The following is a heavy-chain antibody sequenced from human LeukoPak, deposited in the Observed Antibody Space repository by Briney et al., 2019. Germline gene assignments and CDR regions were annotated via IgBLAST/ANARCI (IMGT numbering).Heavy chain of an antibody. CDR2: ISGRDGRT. Sequence: GGSLRLSCLASGFNFNNTWMTWVRQAPGKGLEWVSAISGRDGRTYYTDSVKGRFTISRDNSKNTLYLQMNSLRAEDTAVYYCAKVAHDILTGYYSYYYGMDVWGQGTTVTVSS. D-gene: IGHD3-9*01. V-gene: IGHV3-23*01. J-gene: IGHJ6*02. CDR3: AKVAHDILTGYYSYYYGMDV. CDR1: GFNFNNTW.